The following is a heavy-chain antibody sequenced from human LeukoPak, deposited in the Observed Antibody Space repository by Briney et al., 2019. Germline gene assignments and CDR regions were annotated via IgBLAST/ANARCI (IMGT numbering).Heavy chain of an antibody. V-gene: IGHV4-61*02. CDR3: ARELGNYYGSGSYYYYYYMDV. CDR1: GASISSGSYY. CDR2: IYTRGST. Sequence: SQTLSLTCTVSGASISSGSYYWSWIRQPAGKGLEWIGRIYTRGSTNYNPSLKSRVTISVDTSKNQFSLKLSSVTAADTAVYYCARELGNYYGSGSYYYYYYMDVWGKGTTVTISS. D-gene: IGHD3-10*01. J-gene: IGHJ6*03.